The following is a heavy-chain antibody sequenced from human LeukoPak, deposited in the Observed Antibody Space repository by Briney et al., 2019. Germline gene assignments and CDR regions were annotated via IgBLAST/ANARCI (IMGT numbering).Heavy chain of an antibody. Sequence: ASVKVSCKASGYTFTSYYMHWVRQAPGQGLEWMGWINPNSGGTNYAQKFQGRVTMTRDTSISTAYMELSRLRSDDTAVYYCARGSSGWYVIYFDYWGQGTLVTVSS. CDR2: INPNSGGT. J-gene: IGHJ4*02. CDR3: ARGSSGWYVIYFDY. D-gene: IGHD6-19*01. CDR1: GYTFTSYY. V-gene: IGHV1-2*02.